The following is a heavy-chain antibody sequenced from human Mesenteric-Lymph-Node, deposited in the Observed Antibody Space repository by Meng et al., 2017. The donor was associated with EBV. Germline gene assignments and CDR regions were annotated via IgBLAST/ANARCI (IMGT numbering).Heavy chain of an antibody. CDR1: CGFISRSGVY. J-gene: IGHJ4*02. CDR3: AGRGFYTLFDY. V-gene: IGHV4-39*07. D-gene: IGHD3-3*01. CDR2: FSYSGTT. Sequence: HLQEAGPAVVEPSEPLSLTCTVSCGFISRSGVYWGWIRQPPGKGLEWIGRFSYSGTTSYNPSLRSRVTISADTSKNQFSLRLTSLTAADTAIYYCAGRGFYTLFDYWGQGTLVTVSS.